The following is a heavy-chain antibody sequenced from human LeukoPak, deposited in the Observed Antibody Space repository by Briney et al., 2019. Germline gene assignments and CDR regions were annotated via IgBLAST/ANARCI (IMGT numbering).Heavy chain of an antibody. V-gene: IGHV4-59*08. CDR2: VYYNGTT. D-gene: IGHD3-10*01. CDR1: GGSVGSFS. J-gene: IGHJ5*02. Sequence: SETLSLTCTVSGGSVGSFSWSWIRQSPGKGLEWIGFVYYNGTTNYSPSLKSRVTISVDRSKNRFSLNLRSVTAADTALYYCARAVGYFGSGSSGEEWFDPWGQGTLVTVSS. CDR3: ARAVGYFGSGSSGEEWFDP.